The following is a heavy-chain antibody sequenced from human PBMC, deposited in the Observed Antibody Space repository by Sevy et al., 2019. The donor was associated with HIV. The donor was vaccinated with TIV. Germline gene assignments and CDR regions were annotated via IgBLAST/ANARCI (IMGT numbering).Heavy chain of an antibody. V-gene: IGHV1-3*01. CDR3: ARANWNYAYFDY. D-gene: IGHD1-7*01. CDR2: INAGNGNT. Sequence: ASVKVSCKASGYTFTSYAMHWVRQAPGQRLEWMGWINAGNGNTKYSQKFQGRVTITRDTSASTAYMELSSLRSEDTAGYYCARANWNYAYFDYWGQGTLVTVSS. J-gene: IGHJ4*02. CDR1: GYTFTSYA.